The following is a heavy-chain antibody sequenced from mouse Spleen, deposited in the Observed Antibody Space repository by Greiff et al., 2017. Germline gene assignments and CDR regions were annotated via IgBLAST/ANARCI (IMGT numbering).Heavy chain of an antibody. V-gene: IGHV1-19*01. D-gene: IGHD2-3*01. CDR3: AREGAFYDGRSYWYFDV. CDR1: GYTFTDYY. J-gene: IGHJ1*01. Sequence: VQLQQSGPVLVKPGASVKMSCKASGYTFTDYYMNWVKQSHGKSLEWIGVINPYNGGTSYNQKFKGKATLTVDKSSSTAYMELNSLTSEDSAVYYCAREGAFYDGRSYWYFDVWGAGTTVTVSS. CDR2: INPYNGGT.